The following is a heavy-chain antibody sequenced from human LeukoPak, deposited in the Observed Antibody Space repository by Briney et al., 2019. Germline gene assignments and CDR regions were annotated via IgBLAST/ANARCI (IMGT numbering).Heavy chain of an antibody. Sequence: PSETLSLTCTVSGGSISSSSYYWGWIRQPPWKGLEWIGSIYYSGSTYYNPSLKSRVTISVDTSKNQFSLKLSSVTAADTAVYYCARHPIPHLVTTSYFDYWGQGTLVTVSS. D-gene: IGHD4-17*01. CDR3: ARHPIPHLVTTSYFDY. V-gene: IGHV4-39*01. J-gene: IGHJ4*02. CDR2: IYYSGST. CDR1: GGSISSSSYY.